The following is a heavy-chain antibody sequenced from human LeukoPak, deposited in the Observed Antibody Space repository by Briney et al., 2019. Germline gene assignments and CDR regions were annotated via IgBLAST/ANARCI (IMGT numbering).Heavy chain of an antibody. Sequence: SETLSLTCTVSGGSISSSGYYWGWIRQPPGKGLEWIGSIYHSGSTYYNPSLKSRVAISVDTSKNQFSLKLSSVTAADTAVYYCARSYCSGGSCDTDAFDIWGQGTMVTVSS. CDR1: GGSISSSGYY. J-gene: IGHJ3*02. V-gene: IGHV4-39*07. D-gene: IGHD2-15*01. CDR2: IYHSGST. CDR3: ARSYCSGGSCDTDAFDI.